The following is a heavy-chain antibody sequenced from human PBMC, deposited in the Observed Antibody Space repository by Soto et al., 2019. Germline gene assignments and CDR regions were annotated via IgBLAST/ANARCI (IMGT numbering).Heavy chain of an antibody. CDR2: ISSSSSTI. D-gene: IGHD6-13*01. Sequence: PGGSLRLSCAASGFTFSSYSMNWVRLAPGKGLEWVSYISSSSSTIYYADSVKGRFTISRDNAKNSLYLQMNSLRAEDTAVYYCARHPERIAQIGWFDPWGQGTLVTVS. CDR1: GFTFSSYS. V-gene: IGHV3-48*01. J-gene: IGHJ5*02. CDR3: ARHPERIAQIGWFDP.